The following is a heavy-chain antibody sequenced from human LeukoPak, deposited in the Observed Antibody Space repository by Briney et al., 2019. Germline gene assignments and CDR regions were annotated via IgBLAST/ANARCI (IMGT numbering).Heavy chain of an antibody. CDR2: ISSSGSTI. Sequence: GGSLRLSCAASGFTFSSYEMNWVRQAPGKGLEWVSYISSSGSTIYYADSVKGRFTISRDNAKNSLYLQMNSLRAEDTAVYYCARGRTPVAAAVLGQYWGQGTLVTVSS. V-gene: IGHV3-48*03. CDR1: GFTFSSYE. D-gene: IGHD6-13*01. J-gene: IGHJ4*02. CDR3: ARGRTPVAAAVLGQY.